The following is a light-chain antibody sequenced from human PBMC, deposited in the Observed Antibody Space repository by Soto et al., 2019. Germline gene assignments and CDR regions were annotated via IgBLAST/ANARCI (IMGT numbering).Light chain of an antibody. CDR1: QSISNW. J-gene: IGKJ4*01. V-gene: IGKV1-5*03. CDR3: QQDYNYPLT. Sequence: DIHMTQSPSTLSASVGDRVTITCRASQSISNWLAWYQQKPGKAPKLLIYRASALERGVPSRFTGSVSGTEFTLTISRLQPDDFAIYFCQQDYNYPLTFGEGTKV. CDR2: RAS.